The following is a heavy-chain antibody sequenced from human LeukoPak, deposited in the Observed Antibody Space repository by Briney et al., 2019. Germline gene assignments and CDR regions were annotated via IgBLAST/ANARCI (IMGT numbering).Heavy chain of an antibody. Sequence: GGSLRLSCAASGFTFSSYSMNWVRQAPGKGLDWVSSISSSSSYIYYADSVKGRFTISRDNAKNSLYLQMNSLRAEDTAVYYCAREVSYYYDSSGYYYFDCWGQGTLVTVSS. CDR1: GFTFSSYS. V-gene: IGHV3-21*01. CDR2: ISSSSSYI. J-gene: IGHJ4*02. D-gene: IGHD3-22*01. CDR3: AREVSYYYDSSGYYYFDC.